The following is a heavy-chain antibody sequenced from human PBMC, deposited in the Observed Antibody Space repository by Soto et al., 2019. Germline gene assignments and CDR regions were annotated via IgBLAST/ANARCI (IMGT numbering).Heavy chain of an antibody. D-gene: IGHD6-13*01. Sequence: VPSVKVSCKASGYTFTSYDINWVRQATGQGLEWMGWMNPNSGNTGYAQKFQGRVTMTRNTSISTAYMELSSLRSEDTAVYYCASRYSSSWNYFDYWGQGTLVIVSA. CDR1: GYTFTSYD. V-gene: IGHV1-8*01. CDR2: MNPNSGNT. J-gene: IGHJ4*02. CDR3: ASRYSSSWNYFDY.